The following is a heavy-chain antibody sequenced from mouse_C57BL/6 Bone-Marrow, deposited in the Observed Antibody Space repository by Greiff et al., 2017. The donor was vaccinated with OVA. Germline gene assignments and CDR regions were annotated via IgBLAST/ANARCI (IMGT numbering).Heavy chain of an antibody. Sequence: VKLQESGAELVRPGTSVKMSCKASGYTFTNYWIGWAKQRPGHGLEWIGDIYPGGGYTNYNEKFKGKATLTADKSSSTAYMQFSSLTSEDSAIYYCARSYSNWYFDVWGTGTTVTVSS. D-gene: IGHD2-5*01. V-gene: IGHV1-63*01. CDR2: IYPGGGYT. CDR3: ARSYSNWYFDV. J-gene: IGHJ1*03. CDR1: GYTFTNYW.